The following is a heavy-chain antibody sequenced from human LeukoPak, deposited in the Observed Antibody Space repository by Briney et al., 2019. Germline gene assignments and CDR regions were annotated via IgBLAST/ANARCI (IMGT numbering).Heavy chain of an antibody. J-gene: IGHJ4*02. CDR3: ARDRTGSY. Sequence: PSETLSLTCTVSGGSISSYYWSWIRQPPGKGLEWIGYIYYSGSTNYNPSLKSRVTISVDTSKNQFSLKLSSVTAADTAVYYCARDRTGSYWGQGTLVTVSS. CDR2: IYYSGST. D-gene: IGHD1-14*01. V-gene: IGHV4-59*01. CDR1: GGSISSYY.